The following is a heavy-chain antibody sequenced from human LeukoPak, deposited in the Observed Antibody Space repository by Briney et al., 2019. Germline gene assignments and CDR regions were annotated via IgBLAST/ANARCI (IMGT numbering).Heavy chain of an antibody. CDR1: GASISPYY. D-gene: IGHD5-12*01. J-gene: IGHJ4*02. CDR3: ATEHLGFFDC. Sequence: PSESLSLTCTVSGASISPYYWTWVRQPPGKGREWIGYIFLRGRTYYSTSLRARFPIPLHTSQSQFSLKRTSRTAANPPVYFGATEHLGFFDCWGEGALVTVSS. V-gene: IGHV4-59*01. CDR2: IFLRGRT.